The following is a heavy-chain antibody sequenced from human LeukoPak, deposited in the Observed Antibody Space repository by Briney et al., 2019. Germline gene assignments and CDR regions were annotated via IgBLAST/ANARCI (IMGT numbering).Heavy chain of an antibody. D-gene: IGHD6-19*01. V-gene: IGHV7-4-1*02. J-gene: IGHJ4*02. Sequence: ASVKVSCKASGYTFTRDGMNWVRQAPGQGLEWMGWINTNTGNPTYAQGFTGRFVFSLDTSVSTAYLQISSLKAEDTAVYYCAREWQWLVSDYWGQGTLVTVSS. CDR2: INTNTGNP. CDR1: GYTFTRDG. CDR3: AREWQWLVSDY.